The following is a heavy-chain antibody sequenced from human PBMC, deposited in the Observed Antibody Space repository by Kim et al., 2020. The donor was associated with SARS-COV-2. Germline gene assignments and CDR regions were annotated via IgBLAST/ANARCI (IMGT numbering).Heavy chain of an antibody. CDR2: INGDGYNT. D-gene: IGHD5-12*01. J-gene: IGHJ4*02. CDR1: GFTFSGYW. CDR3: ATRKLGGGFSY. V-gene: IGHV3-74*01. Sequence: GGSLRLSCAASGFTFSGYWIHWVRQPPGKGLVWVSRINGDGYNTNFADFVKGRFTISRDNANNTVYLQMNSLRAEDTAVYHCATRKLGGGFSYWGQGTLVTVSS.